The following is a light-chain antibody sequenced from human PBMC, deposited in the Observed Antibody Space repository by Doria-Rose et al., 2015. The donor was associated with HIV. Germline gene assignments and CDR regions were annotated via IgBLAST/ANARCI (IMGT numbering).Light chain of an antibody. CDR3: HQYGTSWT. Sequence: TQSPGTLSLSPGERATLSCRASQSFSSTYLAWYQQKPGQAPSLLIYDGSTSATGIPDRFSASGPVTDFTLTINRLEPEDFALYYCHQYGTSWTFGQGTKVEI. V-gene: IGKV3-20*01. J-gene: IGKJ1*01. CDR2: DGS. CDR1: QSFSSTY.